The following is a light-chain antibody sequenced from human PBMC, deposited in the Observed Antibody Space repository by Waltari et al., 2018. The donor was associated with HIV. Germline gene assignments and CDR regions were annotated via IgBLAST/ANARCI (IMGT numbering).Light chain of an antibody. J-gene: IGKJ5*01. CDR1: QMIGVN. V-gene: IGKV3D-15*01. CDR2: AAS. CDR3: HQYNNWPRGT. Sequence: EIVMTQSPATMSVSPGERFILFFRASQMIGVNLAWYQQKPGQAPRLLIYAASTRAAVIPARFSGSGSGTEFSLTSRSLQSEDLAVYYCHQYNNWPRGTFGQGTRLEI.